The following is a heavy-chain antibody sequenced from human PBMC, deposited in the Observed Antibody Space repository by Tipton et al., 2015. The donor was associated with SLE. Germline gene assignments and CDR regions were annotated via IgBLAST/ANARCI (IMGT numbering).Heavy chain of an antibody. CDR3: ARQMSPGLSEGLDS. CDR1: SYSIYNGFY. J-gene: IGHJ5*01. V-gene: IGHV4-38-2*01. Sequence: TLSLTCSVSSYSIYNGFYWGWIRQSPGKGLEWIGSIYRSGTAYYNPSLKSRVTISVDSAKNRFSLKVNSLTAADTAVYYCARQMSPGLSEGLDSWGPGTLVTVSS. D-gene: IGHD5-24*01. CDR2: IYRSGTA.